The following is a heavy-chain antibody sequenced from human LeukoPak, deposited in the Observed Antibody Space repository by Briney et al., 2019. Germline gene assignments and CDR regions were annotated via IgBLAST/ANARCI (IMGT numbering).Heavy chain of an antibody. Sequence: GASVKVSCKASGYTFTSYDINWVRQATGQGLEWMGWMNPNSGNTGYAQKFQGRVTMTRNTSISTAYMELNSLRSEDTAVYYCARGRGIAAAWNWFDPWGQGTLATVSS. V-gene: IGHV1-8*01. CDR3: ARGRGIAAAWNWFDP. J-gene: IGHJ5*02. CDR1: GYTFTSYD. D-gene: IGHD6-13*01. CDR2: MNPNSGNT.